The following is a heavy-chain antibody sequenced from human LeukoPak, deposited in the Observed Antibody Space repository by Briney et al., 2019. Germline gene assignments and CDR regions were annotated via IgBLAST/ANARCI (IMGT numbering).Heavy chain of an antibody. V-gene: IGHV3-23*01. J-gene: IGHJ6*03. CDR3: AKVGHLGAVYYYYYYMDV. Sequence: PGGSLRLSCAASGFTFSSYAMSWVRQAPGKGLEWVSAISGSGGSTYYADSVKGRFTISRDNSKNTLYLQMNSLRAEDTAVYYCAKVGHLGAVYYYYYYMDVWGKGTTVTVSS. CDR2: ISGSGGST. CDR1: GFTFSSYA. D-gene: IGHD1-26*01.